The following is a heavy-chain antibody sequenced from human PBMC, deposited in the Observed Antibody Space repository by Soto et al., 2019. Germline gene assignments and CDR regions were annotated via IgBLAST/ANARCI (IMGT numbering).Heavy chain of an antibody. J-gene: IGHJ3*02. CDR3: ARPYYDILTGYLSAFDI. CDR1: GGSISSSSYY. CDR2: IYYSGST. V-gene: IGHV4-39*01. D-gene: IGHD3-9*01. Sequence: QLQLQESGPGLVKPSETLSLTCTVSGGSISSSSYYWGWIRQPPGKGLEWIGSIYYSGSTYYNPSLKSRVTISVDTSKNQFSLKLSSVTAADTAVYYCARPYYDILTGYLSAFDIWGQGTMVTVSS.